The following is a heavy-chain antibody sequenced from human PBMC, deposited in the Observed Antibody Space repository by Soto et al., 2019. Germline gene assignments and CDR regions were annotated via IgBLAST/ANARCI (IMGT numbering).Heavy chain of an antibody. Sequence: EVQLVESGGGLVQPGGSLRLSCAASGFTFSSYWINWVRQAPGKGLVWVSRINGDGRTTNYADSVRGQFAISRDNAKNTVYLQMNSLRAEDTAVYYCARGAAGRYYSDYWGQGTLVTVSS. J-gene: IGHJ4*02. V-gene: IGHV3-74*01. CDR3: ARGAAGRYYSDY. CDR1: GFTFSSYW. D-gene: IGHD2-15*01. CDR2: INGDGRTT.